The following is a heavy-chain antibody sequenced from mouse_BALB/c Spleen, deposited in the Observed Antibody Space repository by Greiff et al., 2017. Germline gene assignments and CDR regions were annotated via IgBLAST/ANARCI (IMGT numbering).Heavy chain of an antibody. CDR3: ARGDYDVDYYAMDY. Sequence: EVKLQESGPELVKPGASVKVSCKASGYAFTSYNMYWVKQSHGKSLEWIGYIDPYNGGTSYNQKFKGKATLTVDKSSSTAYMHLNSLTSEDSAVYYCARGDYDVDYYAMDYWGQGTSVTVSS. D-gene: IGHD2-4*01. V-gene: IGHV1S135*01. J-gene: IGHJ4*01. CDR2: IDPYNGGT. CDR1: GYAFTSYN.